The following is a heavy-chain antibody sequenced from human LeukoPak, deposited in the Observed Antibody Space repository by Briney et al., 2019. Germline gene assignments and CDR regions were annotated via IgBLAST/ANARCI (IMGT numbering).Heavy chain of an antibody. Sequence: PGGSLRLSCAASGFTFSSYSMNWVRQAPGKGLEWVSSISSSSSYIYYADSVKGRFTISRDNAKNSLYLQMNSLRAEDTAVYYCARIDWLRLGQFSSLDYWGQGTLVTVSS. CDR1: GFTFSSYS. CDR3: ARIDWLRLGQFSSLDY. CDR2: ISSSSSYI. V-gene: IGHV3-21*01. D-gene: IGHD3-16*02. J-gene: IGHJ4*02.